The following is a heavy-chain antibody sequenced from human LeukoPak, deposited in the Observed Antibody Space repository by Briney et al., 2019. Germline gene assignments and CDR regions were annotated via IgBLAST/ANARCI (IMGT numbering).Heavy chain of an antibody. CDR3: AREDTAAGTSWFDP. Sequence: GGSLRLSCAASGFTFSSYAMHWVRQAPGKGLEWVAVISYDGSNKYYADSVKGRFTISRDNSKNTLYLQMNSLRAEDTAVYYCAREDTAAGTSWFDPWGQGTLVTVSS. V-gene: IGHV3-30*01. D-gene: IGHD6-13*01. J-gene: IGHJ5*02. CDR2: ISYDGSNK. CDR1: GFTFSSYA.